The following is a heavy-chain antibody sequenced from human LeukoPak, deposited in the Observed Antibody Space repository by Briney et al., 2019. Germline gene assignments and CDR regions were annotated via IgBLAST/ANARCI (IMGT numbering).Heavy chain of an antibody. J-gene: IGHJ4*02. Sequence: GESLKISCKGSGYIFTSYWSGWVRQLPGKGLEWMGIIYPGDSDNRYSPSFKGQSTISADKSISTAYLQWSSLKASDTAMYYCARLPSSSWYVDYWGQGTLVTVSS. CDR1: GYIFTSYW. CDR2: IYPGDSDN. V-gene: IGHV5-51*01. D-gene: IGHD6-13*01. CDR3: ARLPSSSWYVDY.